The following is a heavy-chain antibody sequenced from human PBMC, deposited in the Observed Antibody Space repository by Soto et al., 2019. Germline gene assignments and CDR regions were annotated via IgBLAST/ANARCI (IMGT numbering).Heavy chain of an antibody. D-gene: IGHD6-13*01. CDR2: ISGSGGST. J-gene: IGHJ4*02. Sequence: PGGSLRLSCAASGFTFSSYAMSWVRQAPGKGLEWVSAISGSGGSTYYADSVKGRFTISRDNSKNTLYLQMNSLRAEDTAVYYCAPPGAAAGEIFVYWGQGTLVTVSS. CDR3: APPGAAAGEIFVY. V-gene: IGHV3-23*01. CDR1: GFTFSSYA.